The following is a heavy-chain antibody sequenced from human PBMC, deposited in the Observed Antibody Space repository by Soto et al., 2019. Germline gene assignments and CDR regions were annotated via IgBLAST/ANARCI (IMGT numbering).Heavy chain of an antibody. J-gene: IGHJ4*02. CDR1: GVTLTSYY. Sequence: LSLTCSVSGVTLTSYYWSWIRQTPGKTLEWIGCIFYNGTTNYNPSLKSRVTMSLDMSKNQFSLKLNSVTAEDTALYYCARGKGTHRYWGQGTLVTVSS. CDR3: ARGKGTHRY. CDR2: IFYNGTT. D-gene: IGHD3-10*01. V-gene: IGHV4-59*01.